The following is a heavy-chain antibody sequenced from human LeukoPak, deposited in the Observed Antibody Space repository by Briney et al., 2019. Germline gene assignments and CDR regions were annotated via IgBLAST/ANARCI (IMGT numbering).Heavy chain of an antibody. Sequence: SETLSLTCTVSGGSISSYYWSWIRQPPGKGLEWIGEINHSGSTNYNPSLKSRVTISVDTSKNQFSLKLSSVTAADTAVYYCARGGRQLLRYWGQGTLVTVSS. J-gene: IGHJ4*02. CDR1: GGSISSYY. V-gene: IGHV4-34*01. CDR2: INHSGST. D-gene: IGHD6-6*01. CDR3: ARGGRQLLRY.